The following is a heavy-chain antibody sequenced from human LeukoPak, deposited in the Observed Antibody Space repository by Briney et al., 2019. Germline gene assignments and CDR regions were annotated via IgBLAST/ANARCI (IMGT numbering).Heavy chain of an antibody. D-gene: IGHD6-19*01. Sequence: SETLSLTCTVSGGSISSTSYYWGWIRQPPGKGLEWIGSIYYSGSTYYNPSLKSRVTISVDTSKNQFSLKLSSVTAADTAVYYCARSVSSGWYRLDYWGQGTLVTVSS. J-gene: IGHJ4*02. CDR3: ARSVSSGWYRLDY. CDR2: IYYSGST. CDR1: GGSISSTSYY. V-gene: IGHV4-39*07.